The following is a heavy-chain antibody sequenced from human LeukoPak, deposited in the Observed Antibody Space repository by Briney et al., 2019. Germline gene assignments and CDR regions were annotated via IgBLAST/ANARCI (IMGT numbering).Heavy chain of an antibody. CDR1: GLTFSSYS. Sequence: GGSLRLSCAASGLTFSSYSMSWVRQAPGKGLEWVSYISSSSSTIYYADSVKGRFTISRDNAKNSLYLQMNSLRAEDTAVYYCARDTARSGYYVRGPTYGMDVWGQGTTVTVSS. D-gene: IGHD3-22*01. CDR2: ISSSSSTI. V-gene: IGHV3-48*01. J-gene: IGHJ6*02. CDR3: ARDTARSGYYVRGPTYGMDV.